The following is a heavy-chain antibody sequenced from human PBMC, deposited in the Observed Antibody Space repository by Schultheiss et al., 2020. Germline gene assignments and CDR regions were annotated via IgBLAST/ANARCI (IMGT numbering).Heavy chain of an antibody. D-gene: IGHD6-19*01. CDR2: VYYTGNA. CDR3: ARPYSSGWYNAFDI. CDR1: GGSIGSYY. J-gene: IGHJ3*02. Sequence: SETLSLTCTVSGGSIGSYYWSWIRQPPGKALEFIGYVYYTGNANYSPSLKNRVTISVDTSKNQFSLKLSSVTAADTAVYYCARPYSSGWYNAFDIWGQGTMVNVSS. V-gene: IGHV4-59*08.